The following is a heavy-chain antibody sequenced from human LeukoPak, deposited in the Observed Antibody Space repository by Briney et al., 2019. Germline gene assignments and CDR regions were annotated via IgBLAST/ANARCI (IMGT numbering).Heavy chain of an antibody. V-gene: IGHV5-51*01. J-gene: IGHJ3*02. CDR2: IYPGDSDT. CDR3: ARSPPSSSSPYDAFDI. Sequence: GESLKISCKGSGYSFTSYWIGWVRQMPGKGLEWMGIIYPGDSDTRYSPPFQGQVTISADKSISTAYLQWSSLKASDTAMYYCARSPPSSSSPYDAFDIWGQGTMVTVSS. D-gene: IGHD6-6*01. CDR1: GYSFTSYW.